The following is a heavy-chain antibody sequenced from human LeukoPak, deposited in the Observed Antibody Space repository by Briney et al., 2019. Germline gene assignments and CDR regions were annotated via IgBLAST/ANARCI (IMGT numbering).Heavy chain of an antibody. CDR1: GFTFSSYG. Sequence: GGSLRLSCAASGFTFSSYGMHWVRQAPGKGLEWVAVISYDGSNKYYADSVKGRFTISRDNSKNTLYLQMNSLRAEDTAVYYCARDSYYDILTGYSDAFDIWGQGTMVTVSS. CDR3: ARDSYYDILTGYSDAFDI. D-gene: IGHD3-9*01. CDR2: ISYDGSNK. J-gene: IGHJ3*02. V-gene: IGHV3-30*03.